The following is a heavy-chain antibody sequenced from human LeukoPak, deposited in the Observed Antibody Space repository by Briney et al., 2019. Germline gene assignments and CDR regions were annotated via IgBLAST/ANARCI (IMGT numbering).Heavy chain of an antibody. J-gene: IGHJ3*02. CDR3: ARELGQWLPNDAFDI. Sequence: ASETLSLTCTVSGGSISSSSYYWGWIRQPPGKGLEWIGSIYYSGSTYYNPSLKSRVTISVDTSKNQFSLKLSSVTAADTALYYCARELGQWLPNDAFDIWGQGTMVTVSS. CDR2: IYYSGST. D-gene: IGHD6-19*01. CDR1: GGSISSSSYY. V-gene: IGHV4-39*07.